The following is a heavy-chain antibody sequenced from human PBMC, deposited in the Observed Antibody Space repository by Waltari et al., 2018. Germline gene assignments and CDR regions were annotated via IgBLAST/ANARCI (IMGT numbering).Heavy chain of an antibody. Sequence: QVQLVQSGAEVKKPGSSVKVSCKASGGTFSSYTISWVRQAPGQGLAWMGRIIPSLSIANYAQKFQGRVTITADKSTSTAYMELSSLRSEDTALYYCARVGSVAGPYYFDYWGQGTLVTVSS. CDR3: ARVGSVAGPYYFDY. D-gene: IGHD6-19*01. CDR2: IIPSLSIA. V-gene: IGHV1-69*02. CDR1: GGTFSSYT. J-gene: IGHJ4*02.